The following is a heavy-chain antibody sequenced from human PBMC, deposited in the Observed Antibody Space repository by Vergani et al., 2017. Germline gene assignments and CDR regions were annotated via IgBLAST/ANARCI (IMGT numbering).Heavy chain of an antibody. Sequence: QVQLQQWGAGLLKPSETLSLTCAVYGGSFSGYYWSWIRQPPGKGLEWIGEINNSGSTNYNPSLKSRVTISVDTSKNQFSLKLSSVTAADTAVYYCAGGHPFNRGGQGTLVTVSS. D-gene: IGHD2/OR15-2a*01. V-gene: IGHV4-34*01. CDR2: INNSGST. CDR3: AGGHPFNR. J-gene: IGHJ4*02. CDR1: GGSFSGYY.